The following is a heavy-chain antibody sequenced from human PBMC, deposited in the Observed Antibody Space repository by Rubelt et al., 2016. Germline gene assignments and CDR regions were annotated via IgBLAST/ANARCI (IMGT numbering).Heavy chain of an antibody. D-gene: IGHD6-13*01. CDR1: GYNFTTYW. Sequence: EVQLVQSGAEVKKPGESLRISCKGSGYNFTTYWISWVRQTPGKGLEWMGRIDPSDSYINYSPSFQGHVTISAYKSISTAYLQLSSLKASDTAMYYCGRGNSWYPLWGQGTLVTVSS. J-gene: IGHJ4*02. CDR2: IDPSDSYI. CDR3: GRGNSWYPL. V-gene: IGHV5-10-1*03.